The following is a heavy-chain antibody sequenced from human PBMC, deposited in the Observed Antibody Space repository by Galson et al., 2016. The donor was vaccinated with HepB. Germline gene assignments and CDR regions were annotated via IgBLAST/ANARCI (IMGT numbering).Heavy chain of an antibody. CDR1: GFNINNYG. CDR2: CWHGGNDK. V-gene: IGHV3-33*01. Sequence: SLRLSCAVSGFNINNYGIHWVRHTPAKGLEWVAVCWHGGNDKSYADSVKGRFTISRDTSQPILYLQMDSLRPDDTATYYCARDKWSLLSDYYRLDVWGPGTTVIVSS. D-gene: IGHD1-26*01. J-gene: IGHJ6*02. CDR3: ARDKWSLLSDYYRLDV.